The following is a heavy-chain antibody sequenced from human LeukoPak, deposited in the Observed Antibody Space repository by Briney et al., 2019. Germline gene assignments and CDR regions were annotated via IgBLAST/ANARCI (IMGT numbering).Heavy chain of an antibody. J-gene: IGHJ5*02. CDR1: GYTLTLQQ. CDR2: INPSDGSA. D-gene: IGHD5-18*01. CDR3: APGSSLGCHGSYGYGPFDP. V-gene: IGHV1-46*01. Sequence: ASVKDSCKASGYTLTLQQRHWLRQAAGQGLEWMGVINPSDGSATYAQNFKGRVKMTGDTSTRTDYMGLIGLRSDDTAAYFCAPGSSLGCHGSYGYGPFDPWGQGTLVTVSS.